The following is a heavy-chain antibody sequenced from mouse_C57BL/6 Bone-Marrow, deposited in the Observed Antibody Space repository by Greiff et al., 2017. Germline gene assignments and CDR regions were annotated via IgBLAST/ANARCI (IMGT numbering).Heavy chain of an antibody. CDR2: IYPGSGST. J-gene: IGHJ4*01. CDR3: ARPYYSNYGDYYAMDY. CDR1: GYTFTSYW. D-gene: IGHD2-5*01. Sequence: QVQLQQPGAELVKPGASVKMSCKASGYTFTSYWITWVKQRPGQGLEWIGDIYPGSGSTNYNEKFKSKATLTVDTSSSTAYMQLSSLTSEDSAVYYCARPYYSNYGDYYAMDYWGQGTSVTVSS. V-gene: IGHV1-55*01.